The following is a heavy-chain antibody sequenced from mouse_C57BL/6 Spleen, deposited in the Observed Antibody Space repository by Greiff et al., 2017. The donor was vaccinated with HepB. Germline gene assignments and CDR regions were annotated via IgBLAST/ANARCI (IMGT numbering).Heavy chain of an antibody. V-gene: IGHV5-6*01. CDR2: ISSGGSYT. CDR3: ARPGAGAMDY. Sequence: DVQLQESGGDLVKPGGSLKLSCAASGFTFSSYGMSWVRQTPDKRLEWVATISSGGSYTYYPDSVKGRFTISRDNAKNTLYLQMSSLKSEDTAMYYCARPGAGAMDYWGQGTSVTVSS. J-gene: IGHJ4*01. CDR1: GFTFSSYG.